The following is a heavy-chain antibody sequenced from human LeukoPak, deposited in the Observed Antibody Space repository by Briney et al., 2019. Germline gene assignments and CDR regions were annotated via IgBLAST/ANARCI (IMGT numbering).Heavy chain of an antibody. Sequence: GGSLRLSCAASGFSFDGNAMHWVRQAPGKGLEWVSGISWKSDTRGYADSVKGRFTISRDNAKNSLYLQMNSLRAEDTALYYCAKDGRGSGWYSGNWFDPWGQGTLVTVSS. CDR2: ISWKSDTR. D-gene: IGHD6-19*01. CDR1: GFSFDGNA. J-gene: IGHJ5*02. CDR3: AKDGRGSGWYSGNWFDP. V-gene: IGHV3-9*01.